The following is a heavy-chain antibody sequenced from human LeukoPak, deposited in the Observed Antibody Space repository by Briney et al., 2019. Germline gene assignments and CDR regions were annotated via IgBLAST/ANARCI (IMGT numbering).Heavy chain of an antibody. CDR2: ISYSGST. J-gene: IGHJ4*02. Sequence: PSETLSLTCTVSGGSISSSNDYWGWIRQPPGKGLEWIGSISYSGSTNYNPSLKSRVTISVDMSKNQFSLKVSSVTATDTAVYYCVRHIANGDYLNYWGQGTLVTVSS. CDR1: GGSISSSNDY. V-gene: IGHV4-39*01. CDR3: VRHIANGDYLNY. D-gene: IGHD4-17*01.